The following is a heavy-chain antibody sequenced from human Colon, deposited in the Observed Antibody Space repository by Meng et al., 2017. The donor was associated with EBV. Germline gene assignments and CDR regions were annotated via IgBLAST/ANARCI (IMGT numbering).Heavy chain of an antibody. CDR1: DGSISSRNR. Sequence: HGQLQESGPGRVKPSAPLSFPCAVSDGSISSRNRWSWVRQPPGKGLEWIGEIYHSGSTNYNPSLKSRVTISVDESKNQFSLRLSSVTAADTAVYYCARVGAYCGGDCYHPRWGQGTLVTVSS. CDR3: ARVGAYCGGDCYHPR. D-gene: IGHD2-21*02. CDR2: IYHSGST. J-gene: IGHJ4*02. V-gene: IGHV4-4*02.